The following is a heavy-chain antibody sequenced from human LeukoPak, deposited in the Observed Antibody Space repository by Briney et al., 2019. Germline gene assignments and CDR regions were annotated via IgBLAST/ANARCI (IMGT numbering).Heavy chain of an antibody. CDR1: GFTFSSYG. D-gene: IGHD3-3*01. V-gene: IGHV3-30*02. CDR2: IRYDGSNK. J-gene: IGHJ4*02. CDR3: AKEYGFWSGYYFDY. Sequence: GGSLRLSCAASGFTFSSYGMHWVRQAPGKGLEWVALIRYDGSNKYYADPVKGRFTISRDNSKNTLYLQMNSLRAEDTAVYYCAKEYGFWSGYYFDYWGQGTLVTVSS.